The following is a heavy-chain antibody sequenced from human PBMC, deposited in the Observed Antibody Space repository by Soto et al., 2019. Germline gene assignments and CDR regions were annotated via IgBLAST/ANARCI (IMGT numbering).Heavy chain of an antibody. J-gene: IGHJ4*02. V-gene: IGHV1-46*01. CDR2: INPSGGST. CDR3: AREGDGYHLGPSVDFDY. D-gene: IGHD5-12*01. Sequence: QVQLVQSGAEVKKPGASVKVSCKASGYTFTTYYMHWVRQAPGQGLEWMGVINPSGGSTSYAQKFQGRGTVTRDTATSTLYRELSSLRSEDTAVYYCAREGDGYHLGPSVDFDYWGQGTLVTVSS. CDR1: GYTFTTYY.